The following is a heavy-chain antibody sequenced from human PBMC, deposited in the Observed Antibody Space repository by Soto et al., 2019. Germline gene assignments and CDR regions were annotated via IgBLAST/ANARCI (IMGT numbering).Heavy chain of an antibody. CDR1: GFTFDDYV. J-gene: IGHJ4*02. V-gene: IGHV3-9*01. CDR3: AKGNKNYYDSSGYQFDY. Sequence: PLRLCRAASGFTFDDYVIHWYRQPPGKGLEWVSGISWNSGSIGYADSVKGRFTISRDNAKNSLYLQMKSLRAEDTALYYCAKGNKNYYDSSGYQFDYWGQGTMVTVSS. CDR2: ISWNSGSI. D-gene: IGHD3-22*01.